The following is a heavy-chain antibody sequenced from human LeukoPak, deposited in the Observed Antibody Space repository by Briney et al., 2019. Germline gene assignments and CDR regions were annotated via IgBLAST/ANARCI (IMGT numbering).Heavy chain of an antibody. J-gene: IGHJ6*03. CDR1: GYTLTELS. V-gene: IGHV1-24*01. CDR3: ATASGYYNYYYYMDV. D-gene: IGHD3-3*01. Sequence: ASVRVSCKVSGYTLTELSMHWVRQTPGKGLEWMGGLDPEDDEAIYAQKFQGRVTMTEDTSTDTAYMELSSLRSEDTAVYYCATASGYYNYYYYMDVWGKGTTVAVSS. CDR2: LDPEDDEA.